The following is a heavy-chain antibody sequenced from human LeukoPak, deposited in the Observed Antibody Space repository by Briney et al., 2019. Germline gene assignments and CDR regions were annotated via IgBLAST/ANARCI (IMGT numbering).Heavy chain of an antibody. Sequence: GGSLRLSCAASGFTFSSYSMNWVRQAPGKGLEWVSSISSSSSYIYYTDSVKGRFTISRDNAKNSLYLQMNSLRAEDTAVYYCARPAETMGNWFDPWGQGTLVTVSS. J-gene: IGHJ5*02. V-gene: IGHV3-21*01. CDR2: ISSSSSYI. CDR1: GFTFSSYS. D-gene: IGHD3-10*01. CDR3: ARPAETMGNWFDP.